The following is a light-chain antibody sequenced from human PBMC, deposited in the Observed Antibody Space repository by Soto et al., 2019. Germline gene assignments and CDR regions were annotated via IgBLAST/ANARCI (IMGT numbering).Light chain of an antibody. V-gene: IGLV2-23*02. CDR3: CSYAGSSTFVYV. CDR1: SRGVGSYNL. J-gene: IGLJ1*01. CDR2: EVS. Sequence: QSLVTQPTPLCEYRGQTVPIDWTGASRGVGSYNLVSWYQQHPGKAPKLMIYEVSKRPSGVSNRFSGSKSGNTASLTISGLQAEDEADYYCCSYAGSSTFVYVFGTGAKVTVL.